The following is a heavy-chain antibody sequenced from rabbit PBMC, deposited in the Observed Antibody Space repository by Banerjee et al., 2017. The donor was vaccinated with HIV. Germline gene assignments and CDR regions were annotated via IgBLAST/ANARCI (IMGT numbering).Heavy chain of an antibody. Sequence: QEQLVESGGGLVQPEGSLTLTCTASGFSFSSGYDMCWVRQAPGKGLEWIGCIAAGDGVITWYASWAKGRFTISKSSSTTVTLQMTSLTAADTATYFCTGSNYFTFYFKLWGPGTLVTVS. D-gene: IGHD8-1*01. CDR2: IAAGDGVIT. CDR1: GFSFSSGYD. CDR3: TGSNYFTFYFKL. V-gene: IGHV1S45*01. J-gene: IGHJ4*01.